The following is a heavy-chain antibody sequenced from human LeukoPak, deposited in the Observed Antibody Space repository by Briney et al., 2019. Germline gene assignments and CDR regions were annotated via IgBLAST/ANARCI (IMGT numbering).Heavy chain of an antibody. J-gene: IGHJ6*03. V-gene: IGHV2-70*11. CDR3: AHELGYYYYMDV. D-gene: IGHD6-13*01. Sequence: SGPTLVNPTQTLTLTCTFSGFSLSTSGMCVSWIRQPPGKALEWLARIDWDDDKYYGTSLKTRLTISKDTSKNQVVLTMTNMDPVDTATYYCAHELGYYYYMDVWGKGTTVTVSS. CDR1: GFSLSTSGMC. CDR2: IDWDDDK.